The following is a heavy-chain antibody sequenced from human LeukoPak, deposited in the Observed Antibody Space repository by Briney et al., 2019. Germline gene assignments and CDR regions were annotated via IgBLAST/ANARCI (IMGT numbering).Heavy chain of an antibody. CDR2: IIPIFGTA. CDR3: ARVVVVPAAMSGWFDP. D-gene: IGHD2-2*01. J-gene: IGHJ5*02. CDR1: GGTFSSYA. Sequence: ASVKVSCKASGGTFSSYAISWVRQAPGQGLEWMGGIIPIFGTANYAQKFQGRVTMTEDTSTDTAYMELSSLRSDDTAVYYCARVVVVPAAMSGWFDPWGQGTLVTVSS. V-gene: IGHV1-69*06.